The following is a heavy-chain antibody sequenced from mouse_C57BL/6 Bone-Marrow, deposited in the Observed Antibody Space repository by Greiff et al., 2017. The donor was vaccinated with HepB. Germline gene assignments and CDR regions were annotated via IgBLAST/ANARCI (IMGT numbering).Heavy chain of an antibody. Sequence: EVQLQQSGTVLARPGASVKMSCKTSGYTFTSYWMHWVKQRPGQGLEWIGAIYPGNSDTSYNQKFKGKAKLTAVTSASTAYMELSSLTNEDSAVYYCTREDYGSRGYFDYWGQGTTLTVSS. V-gene: IGHV1-5*01. CDR2: IYPGNSDT. J-gene: IGHJ2*01. CDR1: GYTFTSYW. D-gene: IGHD1-1*01. CDR3: TREDYGSRGYFDY.